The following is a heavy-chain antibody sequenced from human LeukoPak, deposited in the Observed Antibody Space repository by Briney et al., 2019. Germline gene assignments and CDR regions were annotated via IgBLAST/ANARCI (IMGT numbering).Heavy chain of an antibody. CDR3: AREVKDSYGPFDY. D-gene: IGHD5-18*01. CDR1: GGSISSYY. Sequence: SETLSLTCTVSGGSISSYYWSWIRQPPGKGLEWIGYIYYSGSTNYNPSLKSRVTISVDTSKNQFSLKLCSVTAADTAVYYYAREVKDSYGPFDYWGQGTLVTVSS. V-gene: IGHV4-59*01. J-gene: IGHJ4*02. CDR2: IYYSGST.